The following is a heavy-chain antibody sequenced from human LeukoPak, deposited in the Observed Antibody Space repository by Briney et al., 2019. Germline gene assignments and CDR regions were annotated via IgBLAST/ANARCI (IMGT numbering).Heavy chain of an antibody. CDR3: ARDSIAAPGTDNNWFDP. CDR1: GYTFTTYY. CDR2: INPSGGST. J-gene: IGHJ5*02. D-gene: IGHD6-13*01. Sequence: GASVKVSCKASGYTFTTYYMHWVRQAPGQGLEWMGIINPSGGSTSYAQKFQGRLTMTRDTSTSTVYMGLSSLRSADTAVYYCARDSIAAPGTDNNWFDPWGQGTLVTVSS. V-gene: IGHV1-46*01.